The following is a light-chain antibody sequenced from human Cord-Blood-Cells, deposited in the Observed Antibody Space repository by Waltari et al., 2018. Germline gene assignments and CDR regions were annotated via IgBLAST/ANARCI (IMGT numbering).Light chain of an antibody. CDR3: SSYTSSSTV. V-gene: IGLV2-14*01. Sequence: QSALTQPASVSGSPGQSITISCTGTSSDVGGYNYVSWYQQHPGKAPKLMIYDVSNRPSGVSTGFSGSKAGNTASLTISGLQAEDEADYYCSSYTSSSTVFGGGTKLTVL. CDR2: DVS. CDR1: SSDVGGYNY. J-gene: IGLJ3*02.